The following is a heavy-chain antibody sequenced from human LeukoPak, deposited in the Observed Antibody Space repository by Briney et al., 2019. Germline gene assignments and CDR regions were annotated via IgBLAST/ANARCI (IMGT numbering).Heavy chain of an antibody. Sequence: GGSLRLSCAASGFTFSSYWMSWVRQAPGKGLEWVANIKQDGSEKYYVDSVKGRLTISRDNAKNSLYLQMNSLRAEDTAVYYCARVGYDFWSGLYYYMDVWGKGTTVTVSS. CDR2: IKQDGSEK. CDR3: ARVGYDFWSGLYYYMDV. CDR1: GFTFSSYW. D-gene: IGHD3-3*01. V-gene: IGHV3-7*01. J-gene: IGHJ6*03.